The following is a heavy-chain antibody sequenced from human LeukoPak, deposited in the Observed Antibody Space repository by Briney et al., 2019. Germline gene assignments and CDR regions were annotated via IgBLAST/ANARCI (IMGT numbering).Heavy chain of an antibody. J-gene: IGHJ3*02. V-gene: IGHV3-48*03. D-gene: IGHD6-13*01. CDR1: GFTFSSYE. CDR3: ARGGQYSSSWIDAFDI. Sequence: GGSLRLPCAASGFTFSSYEMNWVRQAPGKGLEWVSYISSSGSTIYYADSVKGRFTISRDNAKNSLYLQMNSLRAEDTAVYYCARGGQYSSSWIDAFDIWGQGTMVTVSS. CDR2: ISSSGSTI.